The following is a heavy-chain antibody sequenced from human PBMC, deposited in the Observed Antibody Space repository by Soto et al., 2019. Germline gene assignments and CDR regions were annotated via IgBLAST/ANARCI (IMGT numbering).Heavy chain of an antibody. CDR3: APHYPDSSGYFDH. V-gene: IGHV1-2*02. CDR1: VYMFTGNY. D-gene: IGHD3-22*01. J-gene: IGHJ4*02. Sequence: SVKVSCKASVYMFTGNYMHWVRQAPGQGLEYMGWINPNSGATNYAQKFQGRVTMTWETSISTAYVELSRLRSDDTAVYYCAPHYPDSSGYFDHWGQGTLVTASS. CDR2: INPNSGAT.